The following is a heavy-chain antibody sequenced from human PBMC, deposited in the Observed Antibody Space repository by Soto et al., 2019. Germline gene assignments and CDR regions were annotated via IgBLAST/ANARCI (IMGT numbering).Heavy chain of an antibody. D-gene: IGHD6-19*01. CDR1: GGSISSYY. J-gene: IGHJ3*02. CDR3: ARRGEGSGWTHDAFDI. V-gene: IGHV4-4*07. Sequence: SETLSLTCTVSGGSISSYYWSWIRQPAGKGLEWIGRIYTSGSTNYNPSLKNRVTMSVDTSKNQFSLKLSSVTAADTAVYYCARRGEGSGWTHDAFDIWGQGTMVTVSS. CDR2: IYTSGST.